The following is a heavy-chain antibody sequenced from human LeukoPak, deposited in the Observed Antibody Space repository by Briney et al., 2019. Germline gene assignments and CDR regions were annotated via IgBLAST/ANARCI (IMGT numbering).Heavy chain of an antibody. D-gene: IGHD3-22*01. V-gene: IGHV3-23*01. Sequence: GGSLRLSCAASGFTFSSYAMSWVRQAPGKGLEWVSAISGSGGSTYYADSVKGRFTISRDNSKNTLYLQMNSLRAEDTAVYYCAKTPYYYDSSAPGGDAFDIWGQGTMVTVSS. CDR2: ISGSGGST. CDR3: AKTPYYYDSSAPGGDAFDI. CDR1: GFTFSSYA. J-gene: IGHJ3*02.